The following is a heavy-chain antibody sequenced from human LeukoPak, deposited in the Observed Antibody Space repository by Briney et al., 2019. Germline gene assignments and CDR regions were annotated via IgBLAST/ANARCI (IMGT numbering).Heavy chain of an antibody. CDR1: GFTFSSYD. CDR2: INGSGGST. CDR3: SSTSLAWAGFDY. Sequence: PGGSLRLSCAASGFTFSSYDMSWVRQAPGKGLEWVSAINGSGGSTYYAYSVKGRFSISRDNSKNTLYLQMNSLSAEDTAVYYCSSTSLAWAGFDYWGQGTLVTVSS. D-gene: IGHD2-2*01. V-gene: IGHV3-23*01. J-gene: IGHJ4*02.